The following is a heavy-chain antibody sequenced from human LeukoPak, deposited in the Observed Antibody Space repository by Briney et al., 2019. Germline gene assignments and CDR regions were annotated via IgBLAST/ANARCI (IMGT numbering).Heavy chain of an antibody. V-gene: IGHV3-23*01. CDR1: GFTFSNYA. D-gene: IGHD3-22*01. CDR2: LSCSGVRT. CDR3: AKDGSPGYYYDSSGYYN. Sequence: GGSLRLSCTVSGFTFSNYARNWVRQAPGKGLEWVSGLSCSGVRTDYADSVKGRFTVYRDISKDTLYLQMNSLRAEDTAVYYCAKDGSPGYYYDSSGYYNWGQGTLVTVSS. J-gene: IGHJ4*02.